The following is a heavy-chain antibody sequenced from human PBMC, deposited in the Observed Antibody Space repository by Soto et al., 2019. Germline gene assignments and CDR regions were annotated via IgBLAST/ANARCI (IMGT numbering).Heavy chain of an antibody. D-gene: IGHD2-8*01. V-gene: IGHV1-18*01. CDR1: GYTFSRYG. Sequence: QGPLVQSGGEVKKSGASVKVSCKASGYTFSRYGISWVRQAPGQGLEWMGWISGYNGDTNYAQKFQGRVTMTIDTSTTTAYMELRSLTSDDTAVYYCAKNGQPPYYYYGLDVWGQGTTVTVSS. J-gene: IGHJ6*02. CDR2: ISGYNGDT. CDR3: AKNGQPPYYYYGLDV.